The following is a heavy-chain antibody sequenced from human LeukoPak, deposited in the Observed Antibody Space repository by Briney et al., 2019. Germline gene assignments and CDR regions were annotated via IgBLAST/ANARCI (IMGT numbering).Heavy chain of an antibody. CDR2: VHKSGST. J-gene: IGHJ4*02. CDR1: TDSITSNW. D-gene: IGHD6-13*01. Sequence: SETLSLTCAVSTDSITSNWWSWVRQPPGKGLEWIGEVHKSGSTNYYPSLQSRVTISIDKSKNQIALELTSVTAADTAVYYCAKAPSIAAAGTFDYWGQGTLVTVSS. V-gene: IGHV4-4*02. CDR3: AKAPSIAAAGTFDY.